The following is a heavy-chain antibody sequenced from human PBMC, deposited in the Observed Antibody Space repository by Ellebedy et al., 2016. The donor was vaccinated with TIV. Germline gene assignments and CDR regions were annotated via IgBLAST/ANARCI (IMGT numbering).Heavy chain of an antibody. CDR2: INSDGSST. J-gene: IGHJ3*02. CDR1: GFTFSSYW. CDR3: ARAGGILTGYHDNAFDI. D-gene: IGHD3-9*01. Sequence: GESLKISXAASGFTFSSYWMHWVRQAPGKGLVWVSRINSDGSSTSYADSVKGRFTISRDNAKNTLYLQMNSLRAEDTAVYYCARAGGILTGYHDNAFDIWGQGTMVTVSS. V-gene: IGHV3-74*01.